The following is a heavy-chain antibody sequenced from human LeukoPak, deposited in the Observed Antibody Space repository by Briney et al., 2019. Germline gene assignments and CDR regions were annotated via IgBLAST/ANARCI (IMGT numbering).Heavy chain of an antibody. V-gene: IGHV4-39*07. Sequence: ETLSLTCTVSGGSISSSSYYWGWIRQPPGKGLEWIGSIYHSGSTYYNPSLKSRVTISVDTSKNQFSLKLSSVTAADTAVYYCARTGGYYHPDDAFDIWGQGTMVTVSS. CDR2: IYHSGST. J-gene: IGHJ3*02. CDR1: GGSISSSSYY. D-gene: IGHD3-22*01. CDR3: ARTGGYYHPDDAFDI.